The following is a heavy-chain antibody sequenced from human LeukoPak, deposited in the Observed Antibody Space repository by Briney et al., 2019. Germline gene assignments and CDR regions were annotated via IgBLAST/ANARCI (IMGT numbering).Heavy chain of an antibody. CDR2: IYYSGST. J-gene: IGHJ6*03. V-gene: IGHV4-39*07. Sequence: SETLSLTCTVSGGSISSSSYYWGWIRQPPGKGLEWIGSIYYSGSTYYNPSLKSRVTISVDTSKNQFSLKLSSVTAADTAVYYCARAPRAMAGIDVWGKGTTVTVSS. D-gene: IGHD5-24*01. CDR3: ARAPRAMAGIDV. CDR1: GGSISSSSYY.